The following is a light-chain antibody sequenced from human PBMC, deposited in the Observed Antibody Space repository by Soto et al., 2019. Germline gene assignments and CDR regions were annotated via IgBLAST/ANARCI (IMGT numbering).Light chain of an antibody. CDR2: GIS. CDR1: QSVSSNY. Sequence: EIVLTQSPGILSLSPGERATLSCRASQSVSSNYLAWYQQKSGQAPRLLIYGISSRATGIPDRFSGSGSGTDFTLTISRLEPEDFAVYYCQQYGTSRTFGQGTKVEIK. J-gene: IGKJ1*01. V-gene: IGKV3-20*01. CDR3: QQYGTSRT.